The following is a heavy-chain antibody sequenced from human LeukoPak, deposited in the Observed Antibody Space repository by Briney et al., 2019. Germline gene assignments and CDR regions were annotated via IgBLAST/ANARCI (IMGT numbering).Heavy chain of an antibody. Sequence: GGSLRLSCAASGFTFSSYWMSWVRQAPGKGLEWVANIKQDGSEKYYVDSVKGGFTISRDNAKNSLYLQMNSLRAEDTAVYYCARVGNYYDSSGYYLGPGLDYWGQGTLVTVSS. D-gene: IGHD3-22*01. CDR3: ARVGNYYDSSGYYLGPGLDY. V-gene: IGHV3-7*01. J-gene: IGHJ4*02. CDR2: IKQDGSEK. CDR1: GFTFSSYW.